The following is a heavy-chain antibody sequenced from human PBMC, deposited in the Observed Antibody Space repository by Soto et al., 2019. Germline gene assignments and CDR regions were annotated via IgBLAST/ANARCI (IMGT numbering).Heavy chain of an antibody. J-gene: IGHJ5*02. CDR3: ARGHLVGATSWFYP. Sequence: QVQLVESGGGVVQPGRSLRLSCAASGFTFSSYAMHWFRQAPGKGLEWVAVISYDGSNKYYADSVKGRFTISRDNSKNTLYLHMNSLRAEDTAVYYCARGHLVGATSWFYPWGQGTLVTVSS. D-gene: IGHD1-26*01. V-gene: IGHV3-30-3*01. CDR1: GFTFSSYA. CDR2: ISYDGSNK.